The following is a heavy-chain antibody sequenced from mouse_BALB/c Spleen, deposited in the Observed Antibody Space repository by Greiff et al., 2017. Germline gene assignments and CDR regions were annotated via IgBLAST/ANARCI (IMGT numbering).Heavy chain of an antibody. J-gene: IGHJ3*01. Sequence: VQLQESGAELARPGASVKLSCKASGYTFTSYWMQWVKQRPGQGLEWIGAIYPGDGDTRYTQKFKGKATLTADKSSSTAYMQLSSLASEDSAVYYCARSELGPFAYWGQGTLVTVSA. CDR3: ARSELGPFAY. CDR2: IYPGDGDT. D-gene: IGHD4-1*01. CDR1: GYTFTSYW. V-gene: IGHV1-87*01.